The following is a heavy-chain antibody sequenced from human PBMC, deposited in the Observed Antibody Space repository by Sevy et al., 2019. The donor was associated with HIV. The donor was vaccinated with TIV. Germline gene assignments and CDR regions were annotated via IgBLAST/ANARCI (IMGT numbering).Heavy chain of an antibody. CDR3: ARPGRSSSSFYFDY. CDR1: GYSISSGYY. D-gene: IGHD6-6*01. J-gene: IGHJ4*02. V-gene: IGHV4-38-2*01. Sequence: SETLSLTCAVSGYSISSGYYWGWIRQPPGMGLEWIGSIYHSGSTYYNPSLKSRVTISVDTSKNQFSLKLSSVTAADTAVYYCARPGRSSSSFYFDYWGQGTLVTVSS. CDR2: IYHSGST.